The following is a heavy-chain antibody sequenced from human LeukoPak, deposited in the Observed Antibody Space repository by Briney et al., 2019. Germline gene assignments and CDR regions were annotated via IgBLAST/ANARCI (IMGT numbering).Heavy chain of an antibody. CDR1: GFTFRSYG. CDR2: ISYDGSNK. Sequence: GGSLRLSCAASGFTFRSYGMRWVRQAPGKGLEWVAVISYDGSNKYYADSVKGRFTISRDNSKNTLYLQMNSLRAEDTAVYYCANGPWRYRGQGTLVTVSS. V-gene: IGHV3-30*18. J-gene: IGHJ4*02. CDR3: ANGPWRY.